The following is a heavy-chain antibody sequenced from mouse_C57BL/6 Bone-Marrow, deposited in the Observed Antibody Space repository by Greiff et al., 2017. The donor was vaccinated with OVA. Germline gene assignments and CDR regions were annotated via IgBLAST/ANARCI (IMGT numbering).Heavy chain of an antibody. J-gene: IGHJ2*01. Sequence: QVQLQQSGAELVRPGASVTLSCKASGYTFTDYEMHWVKQTPVHGLEWIGAIDPETGGTAYNQKFKGKAILTADKSSSTAYMGLRSLTSEDSAVYYCTRNYFDYGGQGTTLTVSS. CDR2: IDPETGGT. CDR1: GYTFTDYE. V-gene: IGHV1-15*01. CDR3: TRNYFDY.